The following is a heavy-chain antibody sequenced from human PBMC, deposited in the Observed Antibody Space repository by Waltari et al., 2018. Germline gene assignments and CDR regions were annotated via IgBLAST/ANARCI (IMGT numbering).Heavy chain of an antibody. V-gene: IGHV1-2*02. D-gene: IGHD3-22*01. CDR3: ARDPSYSSGYPYY. CDR1: GYTFNGYY. Sequence: QVQLVQSGAEVKKPGASVKVSCKASGYTFNGYYMHWARQAPGQGLEWMGWINPNSGGTNYAQKFQGRVTMTRDTSISTAYMELSRLRSDDTAVYYCARDPSYSSGYPYYWGQGTLVTVSS. J-gene: IGHJ4*02. CDR2: INPNSGGT.